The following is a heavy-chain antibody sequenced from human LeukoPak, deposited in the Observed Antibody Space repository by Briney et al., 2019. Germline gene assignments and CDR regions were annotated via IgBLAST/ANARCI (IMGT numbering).Heavy chain of an antibody. CDR3: ARALDY. CDR1: GFTFNTYT. V-gene: IGHV3-53*01. J-gene: IGHJ4*02. Sequence: GGSLRLSCAASGFTFNTYTMSWVRQAPGKGLEWVSVIYSGGSTYYADSVKGRFTISRDNSKNTLYLQMNSLRAEDTAAYYCARALDYWGQGTLVTVSS. CDR2: IYSGGST.